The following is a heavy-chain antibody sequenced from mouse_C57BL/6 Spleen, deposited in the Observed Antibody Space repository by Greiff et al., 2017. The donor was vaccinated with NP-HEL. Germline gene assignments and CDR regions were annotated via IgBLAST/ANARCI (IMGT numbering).Heavy chain of an antibody. Sequence: QVHVKQPGTELVKPGASVKLSCKASGYTFTSYWMHWVKQRPGQGLEWIGNINPSNGGTNYNEKFKSKATLTVDKSSSTAYMQLSSLTSEDSAVYYCARCDYDEGHWFAYWGQGTLVTVSA. CDR3: ARCDYDEGHWFAY. V-gene: IGHV1-53*01. J-gene: IGHJ3*01. CDR1: GYTFTSYW. CDR2: INPSNGGT. D-gene: IGHD2-4*01.